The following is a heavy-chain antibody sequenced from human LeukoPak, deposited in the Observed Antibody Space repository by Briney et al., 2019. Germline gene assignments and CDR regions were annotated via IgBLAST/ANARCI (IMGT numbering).Heavy chain of an antibody. CDR1: DGSISPYY. J-gene: IGHJ4*02. CDR3: ARHPPGPYYYDSSLAFDY. CDR2: IYSRGSA. D-gene: IGHD3-22*01. Sequence: SETLSLTCTVSDGSISPYYWSWLRQPAGKGLEWLGRIYSRGSANYNPSLKSRVTMSVDTSKNQFSLKLSSVTAADTAVYYCARHPPGPYYYDSSLAFDYWGQGTLVTVSS. V-gene: IGHV4-4*07.